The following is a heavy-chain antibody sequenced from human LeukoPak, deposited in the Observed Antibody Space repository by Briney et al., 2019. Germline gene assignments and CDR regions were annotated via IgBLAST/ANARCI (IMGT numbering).Heavy chain of an antibody. V-gene: IGHV4-34*01. CDR2: INHSGST. CDR1: GGSFSGYY. CDR3: ARSAVAGIDY. Sequence: SETLSLTCAVYGGSFSGYYWSWIRQPPGKGLEWIGEINHSGSTNYNPSLKSRVTISVDTSKNQFSLKLSSVTAADTAVYYCARSAVAGIDYWGQGTLVTVSS. J-gene: IGHJ4*02. D-gene: IGHD6-19*01.